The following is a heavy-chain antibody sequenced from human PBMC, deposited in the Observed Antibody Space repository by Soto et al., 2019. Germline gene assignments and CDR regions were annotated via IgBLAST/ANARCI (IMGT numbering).Heavy chain of an antibody. D-gene: IGHD2-15*01. CDR3: LRVVEAATRHTDSDS. Sequence: SETLSLTCNVSGGSFSSGAFYWSWIRQPPGKGLEWIGYIYNSGSTDYNPSLKSRVTVSVDTSKNQLSLRVNSVTAADTAVYYCLRVVEAATRHTDSDSWGQGILVTVSS. CDR2: IYNSGST. J-gene: IGHJ4*02. CDR1: GGSFSSGAFY. V-gene: IGHV4-30-4*01.